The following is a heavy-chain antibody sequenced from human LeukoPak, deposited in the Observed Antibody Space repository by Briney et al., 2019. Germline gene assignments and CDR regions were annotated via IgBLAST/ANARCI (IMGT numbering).Heavy chain of an antibody. CDR1: GFTFSAYA. Sequence: GGSLRLSCEASGFTFSAYAMTWVRQAPGKGLEWVSSIGSDNKPHYSDSVKGRFTISRDNSKNTLYLQMNSLRAEDTAVYYCARDFFIWFGELWDYYYYYGMDVWGQGTTVTVSS. D-gene: IGHD3-10*01. J-gene: IGHJ6*02. CDR3: ARDFFIWFGELWDYYYYYGMDV. CDR2: IGSDNKP. V-gene: IGHV3-NL1*01.